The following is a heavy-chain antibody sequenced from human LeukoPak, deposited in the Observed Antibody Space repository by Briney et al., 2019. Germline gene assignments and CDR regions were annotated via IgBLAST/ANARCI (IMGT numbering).Heavy chain of an antibody. Sequence: SETLSLTCTVSGGSITDYYWGWIRQPPGKGLEWIGYDYYSGSSNYNPSLKSRVTISLDTSKNQFSLKMSSVTAADTAVYYCARDLKLDGSSGYYAFDIWGQGTMVTVSS. J-gene: IGHJ3*02. CDR2: DYYSGSS. D-gene: IGHD3-22*01. V-gene: IGHV4-59*01. CDR1: GGSITDYY. CDR3: ARDLKLDGSSGYYAFDI.